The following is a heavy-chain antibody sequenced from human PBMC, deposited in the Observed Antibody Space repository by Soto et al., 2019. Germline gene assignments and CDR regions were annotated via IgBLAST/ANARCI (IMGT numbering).Heavy chain of an antibody. D-gene: IGHD3-22*01. V-gene: IGHV1-18*01. CDR1: GYTFTTYG. CDR2: ISPYNGNI. J-gene: IGHJ4*02. CDR3: ARDHYYDSSGYYFDC. Sequence: QVQLVQSGAEVKKPGASVKVSCKASGYTFTTYGISWVRQAPGQGLEWMGWISPYNGNIHYAQKVQGRVTMTTDTATSTAYMELRSLRSDDTAVYYCARDHYYDSSGYYFDCWGQGTLVTVSS.